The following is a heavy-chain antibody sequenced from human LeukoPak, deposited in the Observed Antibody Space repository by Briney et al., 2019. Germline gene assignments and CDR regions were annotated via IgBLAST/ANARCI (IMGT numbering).Heavy chain of an antibody. D-gene: IGHD6-13*01. CDR3: AKEFGSSWPIDY. J-gene: IGHJ4*02. CDR2: ISGDGGST. V-gene: IGHV3-43*02. Sequence: GALRLSCAASGFSFDAYAMCLVRQAPGEGLGWVSLISGDGGSTYYADSVKGRFTISRDNSKNSLYLQMNSLRTEDTALYYCAKEFGSSWPIDYWGQGTLVTVSS. CDR1: GFSFDAYA.